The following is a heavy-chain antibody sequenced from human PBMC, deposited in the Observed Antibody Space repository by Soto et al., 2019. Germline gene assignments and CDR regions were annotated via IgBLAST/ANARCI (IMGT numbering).Heavy chain of an antibody. J-gene: IGHJ4*02. D-gene: IGHD3-3*01. Sequence: ASVKVSCKASGYTFTSYDINWVRQATGQGLEWMGWMNPNSGNTGYAQKFQGRVTMTRNTSISTAYMELSSLRSDDTAAYYCARDRFRFVRSGVFFDYGGQGPRVTVSS. CDR2: MNPNSGNT. V-gene: IGHV1-8*01. CDR1: GYTFTSYD. CDR3: ARDRFRFVRSGVFFDY.